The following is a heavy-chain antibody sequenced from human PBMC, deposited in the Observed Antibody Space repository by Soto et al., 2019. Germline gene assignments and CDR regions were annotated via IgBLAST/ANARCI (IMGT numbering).Heavy chain of an antibody. Sequence: GASVKVSCKASGGTFSSYAISWVRQAPGQGLEWMGGIIPIFGTANYAQKFQGRVTITADESMSTAYMELSSLRSEDTAVYYCACHIVGATPNWFDPWGQGTLVTVSS. V-gene: IGHV1-69*13. D-gene: IGHD1-26*01. CDR2: IIPIFGTA. CDR3: ACHIVGATPNWFDP. CDR1: GGTFSSYA. J-gene: IGHJ5*02.